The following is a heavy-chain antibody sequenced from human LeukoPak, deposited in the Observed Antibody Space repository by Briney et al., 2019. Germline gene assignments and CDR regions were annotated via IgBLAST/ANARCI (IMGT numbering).Heavy chain of an antibody. D-gene: IGHD3-10*01. CDR2: IYYSGST. CDR1: AGSISSSSYY. CDR3: ARQITMVRGVIIDPYYFDY. V-gene: IGHV4-39*01. Sequence: SETLSLTCTVSAGSISSSSYYWGWIRQPPRKGLEWIGSIYYSGSTYYNPSLKRRVTISVDTSKNQFSLKLSSVTAADTAVYYCARQITMVRGVIIDPYYFDYWGQGTLVTVSS. J-gene: IGHJ4*02.